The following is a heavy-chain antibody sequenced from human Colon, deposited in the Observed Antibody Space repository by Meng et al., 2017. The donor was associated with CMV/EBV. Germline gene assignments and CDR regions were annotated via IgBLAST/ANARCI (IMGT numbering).Heavy chain of an antibody. J-gene: IGHJ4*02. Sequence: LKLQEPGPGLVKPPETPALTCTGSGGSISSSSYSWGWIRQPPGKGLEWIGIIYYSGSTYYNPSLKSRVTISVDTSKNQFSLKLSSVTAADTAVYYCARAAAAGEYYFDYWGQGTLVTVSS. D-gene: IGHD6-13*01. CDR3: ARAAAAGEYYFDY. V-gene: IGHV4-39*07. CDR1: GGSISSSSYS. CDR2: IYYSGST.